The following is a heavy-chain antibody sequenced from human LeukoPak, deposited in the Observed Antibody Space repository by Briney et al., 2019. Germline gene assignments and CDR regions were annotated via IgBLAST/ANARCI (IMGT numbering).Heavy chain of an antibody. Sequence: KPSETLSLTCAVYGGSLSGYYWSWIRQPPGKGLEWIGEINHSGSTNYNPSLKSRVTISVDTSKNQFSLKLSSVTAADTAVYYCARGPVTADAFDIWGQGTMVTVSS. V-gene: IGHV4-34*01. CDR1: GGSLSGYY. D-gene: IGHD4-17*01. CDR3: ARGPVTADAFDI. CDR2: INHSGST. J-gene: IGHJ3*02.